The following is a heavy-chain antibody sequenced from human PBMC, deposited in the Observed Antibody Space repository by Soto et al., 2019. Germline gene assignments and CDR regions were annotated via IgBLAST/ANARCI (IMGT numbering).Heavy chain of an antibody. Sequence: SETLSLTCTLSGSSISSYYWSLIRQPPGKGLEWIGYIYYSGSTNYNPSLKSRVTISVDTSKNQFSLKLSSVTAADTAVYYCARWYSGSYYWWFDPWGQGTLVTVSS. CDR3: ARWYSGSYYWWFDP. CDR1: GSSISSYY. D-gene: IGHD1-26*01. CDR2: IYYSGST. J-gene: IGHJ5*02. V-gene: IGHV4-59*01.